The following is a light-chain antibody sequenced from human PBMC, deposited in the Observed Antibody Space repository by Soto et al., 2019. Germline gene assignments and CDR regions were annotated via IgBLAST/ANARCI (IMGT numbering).Light chain of an antibody. CDR3: SSYTSSSTRV. Sequence: QSALTQPASVSASPGQSITISCTGTSSDVGGYKFVSWYQHHPGKAPKLMIYEVSNRPSGVSNRFSGSKSGNTASLTISGLQAEDEADYYCSSYTSSSTRVFGGGTKLTVL. V-gene: IGLV2-14*01. CDR2: EVS. J-gene: IGLJ2*01. CDR1: SSDVGGYKF.